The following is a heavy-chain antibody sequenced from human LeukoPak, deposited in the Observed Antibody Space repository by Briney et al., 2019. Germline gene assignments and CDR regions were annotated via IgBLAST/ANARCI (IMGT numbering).Heavy chain of an antibody. CDR2: VFSSGDT. D-gene: IGHD5-12*01. J-gene: IGHJ4*02. V-gene: IGHV4-59*08. CDR3: ARGYSGYGIHFDY. CDR1: GGSIFRYH. Sequence: ASETLSLTCTVSGGSIFRYHWSWIRQPPGRGLEWIGYVFSSGDTKYNPSLESRVALSVDASKNKFSLRLSSVTATDTAVYYCARGYSGYGIHFDYWGQGTLVAVSS.